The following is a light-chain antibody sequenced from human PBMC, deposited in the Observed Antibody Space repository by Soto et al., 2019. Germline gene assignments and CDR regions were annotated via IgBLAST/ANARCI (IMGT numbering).Light chain of an antibody. CDR1: QSVSSSY. Sequence: EIVLTQSPGTLSLSPGERATLSCRASQSVSSSYLAWYQQKPGQAPRLLIYGACSRATGIPDRFSGSGSGTDFTLTISRLEPEDFAVYYCQKYGSSRTFGQGTKVDIK. CDR3: QKYGSSRT. CDR2: GAC. J-gene: IGKJ1*01. V-gene: IGKV3-20*01.